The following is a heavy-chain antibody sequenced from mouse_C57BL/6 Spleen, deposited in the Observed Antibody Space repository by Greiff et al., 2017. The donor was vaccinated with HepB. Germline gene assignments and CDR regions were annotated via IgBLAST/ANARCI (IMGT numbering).Heavy chain of an antibody. V-gene: IGHV1-50*01. J-gene: IGHJ1*03. Sequence: ESGAELVKPGASVKLSCKASGYTFTSYWMQWVKQRPGQGLEWIGEIDPSDSYTNYNQKFKGKATLTVDTSSSTAYMQLSSLTSEDSAVYYCAPYDYDGYFDVWGTGTTVTVSS. D-gene: IGHD2-4*01. CDR2: IDPSDSYT. CDR1: GYTFTSYW. CDR3: APYDYDGYFDV.